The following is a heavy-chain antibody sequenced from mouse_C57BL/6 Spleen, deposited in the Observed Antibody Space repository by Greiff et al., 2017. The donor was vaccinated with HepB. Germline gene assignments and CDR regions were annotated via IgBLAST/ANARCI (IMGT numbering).Heavy chain of an antibody. Sequence: QVQLQQPGTELVKPGASVKLSCKASGYTFTSYWMHWVKQRPGQGLEWIGNINPSNGGTNYNEKFKSKATLTVDKSSSTAYMQLSSLTSEDSAVYYCARSGIYYYGSSYENYFDYWGQGTTLTVSS. V-gene: IGHV1-53*01. CDR2: INPSNGGT. D-gene: IGHD1-1*01. CDR3: ARSGIYYYGSSYENYFDY. J-gene: IGHJ2*01. CDR1: GYTFTSYW.